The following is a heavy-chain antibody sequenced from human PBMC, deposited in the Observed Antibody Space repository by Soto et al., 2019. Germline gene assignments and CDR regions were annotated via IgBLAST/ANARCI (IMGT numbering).Heavy chain of an antibody. J-gene: IGHJ4*02. CDR1: GFTFGNYA. CDR3: ARGPRYYDSSGPMYYFDY. V-gene: IGHV3-23*01. D-gene: IGHD3-22*01. Sequence: EVQLLESGGSLVQPGGSLRLSCAGSGFTFGNYAMTWVRQAPGKGLGWVSAISGSGGSVYYADSVKGRFTISRDNSKNTLYLQMNSLRAEGTAVYYCARGPRYYDSSGPMYYFDYWGQGTLVTVSS. CDR2: ISGSGGSV.